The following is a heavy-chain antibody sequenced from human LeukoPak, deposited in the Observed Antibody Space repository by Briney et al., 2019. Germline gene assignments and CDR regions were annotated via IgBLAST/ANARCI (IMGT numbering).Heavy chain of an antibody. CDR1: GYSISSGYY. D-gene: IGHD6-19*01. V-gene: IGHV4-61*02. CDR3: ARGRGSDKRY. CDR2: IYTSGSI. Sequence: SETLSLTCTVSGYSISSGYYWGWIRQPAGKGLEWIGRIYTSGSINYNPSLKSRVTISIDTSKIQFSLKLTSVTAADTAVYYCARGRGSDKRYWGQRTLVTVSS. J-gene: IGHJ4*02.